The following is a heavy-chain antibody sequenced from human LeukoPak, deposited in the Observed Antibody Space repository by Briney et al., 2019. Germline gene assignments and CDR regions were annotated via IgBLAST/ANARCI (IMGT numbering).Heavy chain of an antibody. V-gene: IGHV3-74*01. Sequence: SGGSLRLSCAASGFTFSSYWMHWVRQAPGKGLVWVSRINSDGSSTSYADSVKGRFTISRDNAKNTLYLQMNSLRAEDTAVYYCAREGESMYGACFDYWGQGTLVTVSS. CDR3: AREGESMYGACFDY. D-gene: IGHD4/OR15-4a*01. CDR1: GFTFSSYW. J-gene: IGHJ4*02. CDR2: INSDGSST.